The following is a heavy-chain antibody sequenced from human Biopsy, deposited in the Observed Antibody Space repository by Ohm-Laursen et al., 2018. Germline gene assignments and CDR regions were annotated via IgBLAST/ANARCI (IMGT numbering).Heavy chain of an antibody. CDR2: IIPIFGTS. V-gene: IGHV1-69*06. J-gene: IGHJ4*02. CDR1: GGAFSTYS. D-gene: IGHD3-3*01. CDR3: ARVEDKDLDHYFDY. Sequence: SVKVSCKASGGAFSTYSISTYGVYWVRQAPGQGLELMGGIIPIFGTSTYTQKFQDRVTITADKSTTTVYMELRGLTSEDTALYFCARVEDKDLDHYFDYWGQGTLVTVSS.